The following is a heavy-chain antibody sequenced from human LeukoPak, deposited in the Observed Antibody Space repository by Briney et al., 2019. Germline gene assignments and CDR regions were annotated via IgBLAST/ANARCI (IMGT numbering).Heavy chain of an antibody. CDR1: GFTFDDYA. D-gene: IGHD3-22*01. CDR3: AKDIMERRYDSSGYDYYYYGMDV. CDR2: ISGDGGNT. V-gene: IGHV3-43*02. J-gene: IGHJ6*02. Sequence: GGSLRLSCAASGFTFDDYAMHWVRQAPGKGLEWVSLISGDGGNTYYADSEKGRFTISRDNSKNSLYLQMNSLRTEDTALYYCAKDIMERRYDSSGYDYYYYGMDVWGQGTTVTVSS.